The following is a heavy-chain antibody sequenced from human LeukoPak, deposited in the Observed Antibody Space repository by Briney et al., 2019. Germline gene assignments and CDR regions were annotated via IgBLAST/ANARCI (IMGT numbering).Heavy chain of an antibody. V-gene: IGHV3-33*01. CDR1: GFTFSSYG. CDR3: ARNRDIRYGSDCLDH. Sequence: GGSLRLSCAASGFTFSSYGIDWVRQAPGKGLEWVSVVRYDGSSKDYADSVKGRFAISRDNLKNTVYLQMNSLRVEDTAVYYCARNRDIRYGSDCLDHWGQGTLVTVSS. CDR2: VRYDGSSK. J-gene: IGHJ4*02. D-gene: IGHD6-19*01.